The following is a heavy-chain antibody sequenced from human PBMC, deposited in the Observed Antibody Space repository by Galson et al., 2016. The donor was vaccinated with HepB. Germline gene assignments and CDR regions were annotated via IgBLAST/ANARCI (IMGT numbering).Heavy chain of an antibody. V-gene: IGHV1-69*06. J-gene: IGHJ3*02. CDR1: GGTFSNFA. CDR2: IIPLFGAT. Sequence: SVKVSCKASGGTFSNFAISWLRQAPGQGLEWMGGIIPLFGATNCAQKFQGRVTITADKSTTTVYMDLSSLRSEDTAVYYCARVRFYGYDPDAFDIWGQGTMVTVSS. D-gene: IGHD5-12*01. CDR3: ARVRFYGYDPDAFDI.